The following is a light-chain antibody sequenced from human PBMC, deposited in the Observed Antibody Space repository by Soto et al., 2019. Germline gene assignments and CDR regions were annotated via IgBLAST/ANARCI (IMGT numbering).Light chain of an antibody. CDR3: GSYSSTTTREV. CDR2: EVT. Sequence: QSVLAQPASVSGSPGQSITISCTGASSDVGGYGFVSWYQHHPGTPPKLIIYEVTHRPSGVSHRFSGSKSASTASLTISGLQVEDEADYFCGSYSSTTTREVFGTGTKVTVL. J-gene: IGLJ1*01. V-gene: IGLV2-14*01. CDR1: SSDVGGYGF.